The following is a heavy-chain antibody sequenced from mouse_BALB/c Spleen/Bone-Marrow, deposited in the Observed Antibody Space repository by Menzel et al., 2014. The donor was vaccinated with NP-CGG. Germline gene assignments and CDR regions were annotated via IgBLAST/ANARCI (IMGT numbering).Heavy chain of an antibody. CDR1: GFTFTDYY. CDR2: IRNKANGYTT. V-gene: IGHV7-3*02. J-gene: IGHJ2*01. CDR3: ARDIGRLLFDF. Sequence: EANVVESGGGLVQPGGSLRLSCATSGFTFTDYYMNWVRQPPGKALEWLGFIRNKANGYTTEYSASAKGRFTISRDNSKSILYLQMNTLRAEDSAAYYCARDIGRLLFDFWGQGTTLTVSS. D-gene: IGHD1-2*01.